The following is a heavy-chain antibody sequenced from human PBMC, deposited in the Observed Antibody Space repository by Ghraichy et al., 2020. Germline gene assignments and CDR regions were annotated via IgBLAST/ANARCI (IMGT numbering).Heavy chain of an antibody. J-gene: IGHJ4*02. D-gene: IGHD3-9*01. CDR3: ARARRLTGYYTTDY. CDR2: IYHSGST. Sequence: SETLSLTCAVSGGSISSSNWWSWVRQPPGKGLEWIGEIYHSGSTNYNPSLKSRVTISVDKSKNQFSLKLSSVTAADTAVYYCARARRLTGYYTTDYWGQGTLVTVSS. CDR1: GGSISSSNW. V-gene: IGHV4-4*02.